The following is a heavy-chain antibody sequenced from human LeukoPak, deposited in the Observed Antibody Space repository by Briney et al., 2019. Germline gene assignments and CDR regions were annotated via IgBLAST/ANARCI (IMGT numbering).Heavy chain of an antibody. D-gene: IGHD3-22*01. Sequence: GESLKISCKASGYTFTSYDINWVRQATGQGLEWMGWMNPNSGNTGYAQKFQGRVTMTRNTSISTAYMELSSLRSEDTAVYYCARVVGRYYDSSGYSTRGHYGMDVWGQGTTVTVSS. CDR2: MNPNSGNT. CDR3: ARVVGRYYDSSGYSTRGHYGMDV. V-gene: IGHV1-8*01. J-gene: IGHJ6*02. CDR1: GYTFTSYD.